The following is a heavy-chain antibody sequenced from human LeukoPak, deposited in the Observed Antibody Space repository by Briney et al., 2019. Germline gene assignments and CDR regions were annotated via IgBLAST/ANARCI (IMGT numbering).Heavy chain of an antibody. D-gene: IGHD3-22*01. V-gene: IGHV1-18*01. CDR1: GYTFTSYG. CDR2: ISAYNGNT. J-gene: IGHJ4*02. Sequence: ASVKVSCKASGYTFTSYGISWVRQAPGRGLEWMGWISAYNGNTNYAQKLQGRVTMTTGTSTSTAYMELRSLRSDDTAVYYCARDLRTAYYDSSGYYYPPARYEAYFDYWGQGTPVTVSS. CDR3: ARDLRTAYYDSSGYYYPPARYEAYFDY.